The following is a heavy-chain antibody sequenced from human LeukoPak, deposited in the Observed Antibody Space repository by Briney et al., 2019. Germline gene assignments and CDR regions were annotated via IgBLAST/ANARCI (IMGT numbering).Heavy chain of an antibody. CDR2: NSYSGSS. Sequence: SETLSLTCTVSGGSVSSYYWSWIRQPPGKGLEWIGYNSYSGSSNYNPSLKSRVTISIDTSRNQFSLKLSSVTAADTAVYYCARNAGSYAFDYWGQGSLVTVSS. CDR1: GGSVSSYY. J-gene: IGHJ4*02. CDR3: ARNAGSYAFDY. D-gene: IGHD1-26*01. V-gene: IGHV4-59*02.